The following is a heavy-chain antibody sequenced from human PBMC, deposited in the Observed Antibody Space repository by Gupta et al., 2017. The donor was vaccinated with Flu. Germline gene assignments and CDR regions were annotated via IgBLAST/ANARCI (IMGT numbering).Heavy chain of an antibody. D-gene: IGHD3-10*01. V-gene: IGHV3-23*01. CDR1: GFTFSSYA. J-gene: IGHJ4*02. Sequence: EVQLLESGGGLVQPGGSLRLSCAASGFTFSSYAMSWVRQAPGKGLEWASAISGSGGSTYYADSVKGRFTISRDNSKNTLYLQMNSLRAEDTAVYYCAKDYGSGSYYNGKEVVSFDYWGQGTLVTVSS. CDR2: ISGSGGST. CDR3: AKDYGSGSYYNGKEVVSFDY.